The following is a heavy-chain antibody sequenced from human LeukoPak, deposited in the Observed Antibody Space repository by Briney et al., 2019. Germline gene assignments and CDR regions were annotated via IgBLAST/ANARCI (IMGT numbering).Heavy chain of an antibody. Sequence: GGSLRLSCSASAFTFSMYWMTWVRQAPGKGLEWVSTIKEDGSDKYYVDSVRGRFTISRDNAENSLYLQMNSLTAEDTALYYCVRDGIRDIPGVITIRYDYWGQGTLVTVSS. V-gene: IGHV3-7*05. CDR1: AFTFSMYW. CDR3: VRDGIRDIPGVITIRYDY. J-gene: IGHJ4*02. CDR2: IKEDGSDK. D-gene: IGHD3-10*01.